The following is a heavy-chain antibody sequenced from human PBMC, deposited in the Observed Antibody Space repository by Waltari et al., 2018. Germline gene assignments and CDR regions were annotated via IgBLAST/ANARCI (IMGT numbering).Heavy chain of an antibody. CDR1: GYTRTELS. CDR3: ATIYCSGGSCRNYFDY. D-gene: IGHD2-15*01. J-gene: IGHJ4*02. Sequence: QVQLVQSGAEVKKPGASVKVSCKVSGYTRTELSMHWVRQAPGKGLEWMGGFDPEDGETIYAQKFQGRVTMTEETSTDTAYMELSSLRSEDTAVYYCATIYCSGGSCRNYFDYWGQGTLVTVSS. V-gene: IGHV1-24*01. CDR2: FDPEDGET.